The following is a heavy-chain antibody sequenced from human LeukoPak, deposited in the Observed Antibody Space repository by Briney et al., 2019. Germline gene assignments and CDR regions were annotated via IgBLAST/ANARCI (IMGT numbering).Heavy chain of an antibody. J-gene: IGHJ4*02. CDR3: AKGGQDFDFWRFDY. CDR1: GFSFSVYA. Sequence: GGSLRLSCAASGFSFSVYAMSWVRQAPGKGLEWVSSISGSGGRTYYTNSVKGRFTISRENSKNTVYLEMNNLGAEDTALYYCAKGGQDFDFWRFDYWGQGNLVIVSS. CDR2: ISGSGGRT. V-gene: IGHV3-23*01. D-gene: IGHD3-3*01.